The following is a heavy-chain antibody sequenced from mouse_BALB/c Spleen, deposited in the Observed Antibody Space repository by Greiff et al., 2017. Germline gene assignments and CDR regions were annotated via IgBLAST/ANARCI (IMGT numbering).Heavy chain of an antibody. J-gene: IGHJ4*01. Sequence: EVKLQESGPGLVKPSQSLSLTCTVTGYSITSDCAWNWIRQFPGNKLEWMGYISYSGSTSYNPSLKSRISITRDTSKNQFFLQLNSVTTEDTATYYCARRGYYGNYEAMDYWGQGTSVTVSS. CDR1: GYSITSDCA. CDR3: ARRGYYGNYEAMDY. CDR2: ISYSGST. D-gene: IGHD2-1*01. V-gene: IGHV3-2*02.